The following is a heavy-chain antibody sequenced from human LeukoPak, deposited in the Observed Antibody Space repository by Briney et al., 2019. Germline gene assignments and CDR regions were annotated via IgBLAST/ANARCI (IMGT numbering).Heavy chain of an antibody. D-gene: IGHD2-15*01. Sequence: PRRSLRLSCAASGFTFSSYGMHWVRQAPGKGLGWGAFIRYDVSNKYYADSVKRRFTISRDNSKNTLYLPMNSLRADDTAVYYCAKTGSGGSCYSGWDGGFDYWGQGTLVTVSS. J-gene: IGHJ4*02. CDR2: IRYDVSNK. V-gene: IGHV3-30*02. CDR1: GFTFSSYG. CDR3: AKTGSGGSCYSGWDGGFDY.